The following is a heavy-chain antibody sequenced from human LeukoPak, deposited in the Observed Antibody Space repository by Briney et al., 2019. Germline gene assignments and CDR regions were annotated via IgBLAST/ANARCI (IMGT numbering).Heavy chain of an antibody. Sequence: GGSLRLSCAASGFTFNNAWLSWVRQAPGKGLEWLGRIKSKTYGETTDYGAPVKGRFTISRDDSKNTLYLQMHSLKIEDSAVYYCTTDAPTSSGSGFFDHWGQGTLVTVSP. D-gene: IGHD1-14*01. J-gene: IGHJ4*02. CDR1: GFTFNNAW. CDR2: IKSKTYGETT. CDR3: TTDAPTSSGSGFFDH. V-gene: IGHV3-15*01.